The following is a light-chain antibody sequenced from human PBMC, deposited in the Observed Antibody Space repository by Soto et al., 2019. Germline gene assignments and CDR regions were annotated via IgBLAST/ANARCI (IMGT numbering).Light chain of an antibody. Sequence: EIVLTQSPGTLSLSPGERATLPCRASQSVSSSYLAWYQQKPGQAPRLLIFGASTRATGIPDRFGGSGSGTVFTLTISRLEPEDFAVYYCQQYGRSPLTFGGGTKVDIK. CDR2: GAS. J-gene: IGKJ4*01. CDR3: QQYGRSPLT. CDR1: QSVSSSY. V-gene: IGKV3-20*01.